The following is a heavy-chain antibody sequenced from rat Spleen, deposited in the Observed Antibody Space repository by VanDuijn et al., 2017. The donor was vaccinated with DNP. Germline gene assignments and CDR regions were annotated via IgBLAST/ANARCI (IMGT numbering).Heavy chain of an antibody. CDR3: ARWGDYFDF. V-gene: IGHV3-3*01. CDR1: GYSITSCCR. CDR2: INSAGSI. Sequence: VQLQESGPGLVEPSQSLSLTCSVTGYSITSCCRWTWIRKFPGHKLEWMGYINSAGSIEYNPSLKGRISITSDTSKNQFFLQVISVTTEDTATYYCARWGDYFDFWGQGLMVTVSS. J-gene: IGHJ2*01.